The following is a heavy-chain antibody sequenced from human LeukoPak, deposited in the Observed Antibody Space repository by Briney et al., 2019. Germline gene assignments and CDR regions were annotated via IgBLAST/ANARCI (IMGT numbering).Heavy chain of an antibody. V-gene: IGHV4-30-4*02. CDR1: GGSISSGDYY. Sequence: SETLSLTCTVSGGSISSGDYYWSWIRQPPGKGLEWIGYIYYSGSTYYNPSLKSRVTISVDTSKNQFSLKLSSVTAADTAVYYCARERGYCSSTSCHPLFDYWGQGTLVTVSS. J-gene: IGHJ4*02. CDR3: ARERGYCSSTSCHPLFDY. D-gene: IGHD2-2*01. CDR2: IYYSGST.